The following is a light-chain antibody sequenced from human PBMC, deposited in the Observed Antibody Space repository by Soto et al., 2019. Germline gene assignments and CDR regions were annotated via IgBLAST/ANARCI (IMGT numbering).Light chain of an antibody. J-gene: IGKJ4*01. V-gene: IGKV3-11*01. CDR2: AGS. CDR3: QQRSAWPLT. CDR1: QSIGDY. Sequence: IVLTQSPATLSLSPGEGATLSCRASQSIGDYVAWFQQKPGQAPRLLIYAGSNRAVGIPARFSGSASGTDSTLTISSLEPEDFAVYYCQQRSAWPLTFGGGTRVEI.